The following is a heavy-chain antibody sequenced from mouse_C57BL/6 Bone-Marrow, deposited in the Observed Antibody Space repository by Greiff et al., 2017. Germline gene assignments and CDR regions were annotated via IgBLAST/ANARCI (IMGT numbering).Heavy chain of an antibody. J-gene: IGHJ2*01. Sequence: DVMLVESGGGLVQPGGSLKLSCVASGFNFSNYWMYWVRQSPEKGLEWVAPIRLKSDNYATPYAVSVKGRFTISRADSKRSVYLQSNNVRAEDAGIYYGTGRRTGDYWGQGTTLTVAS. CDR3: TGRRTGDY. V-gene: IGHV6-3*01. CDR1: GFNFSNYW. D-gene: IGHD4-1*01. CDR2: IRLKSDNYAT.